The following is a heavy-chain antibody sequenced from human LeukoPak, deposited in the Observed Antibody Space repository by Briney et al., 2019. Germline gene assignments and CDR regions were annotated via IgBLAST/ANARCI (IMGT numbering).Heavy chain of an antibody. CDR2: TSGDEDST. CDR3: TIDLMTGFSSGWHFAY. D-gene: IGHD6-19*01. Sequence: SGGSLRLSCAASGLTFKNFAMSWVRQAPGKGLEWLAVTSGDEDSTHYADSVRGHFVISTDNSKNTSFLHMNSLRAEDTAVYYCTIDLMTGFSSGWHFAYWGQGAPVTVSS. CDR1: GLTFKNFA. V-gene: IGHV3-23*01. J-gene: IGHJ4*02.